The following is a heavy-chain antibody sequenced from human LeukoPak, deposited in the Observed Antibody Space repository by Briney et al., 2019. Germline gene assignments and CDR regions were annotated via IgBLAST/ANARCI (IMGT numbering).Heavy chain of an antibody. CDR2: IKSKTGGGTT. CDR1: GFTFSNAW. V-gene: IGHV3-15*01. CDR3: TGGTDYGFDY. D-gene: IGHD4-17*01. Sequence: GGSLRLSCAASGFTFSNAWMSWVRQAPGKGLEWVGRIKSKTGGGTTDYAAPVKGRFTILRDDSKNTLYLQMNSLKTEDTAVYYCTGGTDYGFDYWGQGTLVTVSS. J-gene: IGHJ4*02.